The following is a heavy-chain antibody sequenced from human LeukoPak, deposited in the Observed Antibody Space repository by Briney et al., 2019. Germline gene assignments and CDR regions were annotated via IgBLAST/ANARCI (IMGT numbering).Heavy chain of an antibody. J-gene: IGHJ4*02. D-gene: IGHD5-18*01. CDR1: GYSFTSYW. V-gene: IGHV5-10-1*01. CDR2: IDPSDSYT. CDR3: ARVPRGYTYNYFGY. Sequence: GESLKISCKGSGYSFTSYWISWVRQMPGKGLEWMGRIDPSDSYTNYSPTFQGHVTISADKSISTAFLQWSSLKASDTAIYYCARVPRGYTYNYFGYWGQGTLVTVSS.